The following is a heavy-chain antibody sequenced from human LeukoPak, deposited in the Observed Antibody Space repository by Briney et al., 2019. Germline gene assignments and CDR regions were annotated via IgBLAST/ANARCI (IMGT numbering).Heavy chain of an antibody. J-gene: IGHJ4*02. CDR1: GGSISSGGYY. V-gene: IGHV4-30-2*01. CDR2: IYHSGST. Sequence: SETLSLTCTVSGGSISSGGYYWSWIRQPPGKGLEWIGYIYHSGSTYYNPSLKSRVTISVDRSKNQFSLKLSSVTAADTAVYYCARGSNPWVDYWGQGTLVTVSS. CDR3: ARGSNPWVDY. D-gene: IGHD1-14*01.